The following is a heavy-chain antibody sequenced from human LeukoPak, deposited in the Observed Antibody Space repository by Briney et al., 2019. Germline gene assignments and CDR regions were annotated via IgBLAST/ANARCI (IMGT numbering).Heavy chain of an antibody. Sequence: SETLSLTCTVSGGSISSSSYYWGWIRQPPGKGLEWIGSIYYSGSTYYNPSLKSRVTISVDTSKNQFSLKLSSVTAADAAVYYCAGRSPLRFPLYYFDDWGQGTLVTVSS. CDR1: GGSISSSSYY. J-gene: IGHJ4*02. D-gene: IGHD2-15*01. CDR2: IYYSGST. V-gene: IGHV4-39*01. CDR3: AGRSPLRFPLYYFDD.